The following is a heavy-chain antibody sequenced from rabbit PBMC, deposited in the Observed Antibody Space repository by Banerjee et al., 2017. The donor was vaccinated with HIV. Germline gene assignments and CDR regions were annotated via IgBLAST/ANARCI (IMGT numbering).Heavy chain of an antibody. CDR3: ARDQGYAGYAGYGYALDL. D-gene: IGHD6-1*01. J-gene: IGHJ6*01. CDR2: IDVGGSAT. V-gene: IGHV1S40*01. Sequence: QSLEESGGDLVKPGASLTLTCTASGFSFSRGYNMCWVRQAPGKGLEWIACIDVGGSATAYASWAKGRFTISKTSSTTVTLQLTSLTAADTAIYFCARDQGYAGYAGYGYALDLWGPGTLVTVS. CDR1: GFSFSRGYN.